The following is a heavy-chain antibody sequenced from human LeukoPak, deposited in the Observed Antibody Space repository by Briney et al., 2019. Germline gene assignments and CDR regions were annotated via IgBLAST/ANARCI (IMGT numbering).Heavy chain of an antibody. Sequence: GASVKVSCKASGYTFTSYGISWVRQAPGQGLEWMGWISAYNGNTNYAQKLQGRVTMTTDTSTSTAYMELRSLRSDDTAVYYCARAYRRVAGGPLFDYWGQGTLVTVSS. J-gene: IGHJ4*02. CDR2: ISAYNGNT. D-gene: IGHD6-19*01. CDR1: GYTFTSYG. CDR3: ARAYRRVAGGPLFDY. V-gene: IGHV1-18*01.